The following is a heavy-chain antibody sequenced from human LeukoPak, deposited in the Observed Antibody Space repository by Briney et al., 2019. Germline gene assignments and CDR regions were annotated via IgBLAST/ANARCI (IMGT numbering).Heavy chain of an antibody. CDR3: ARRWGDY. J-gene: IGHJ4*02. Sequence: GGFLRLSCEASGVSFISYWMNWVRQAPGKGLEWVANIKQDGSEKYYVDSVKGRFTISRDNAKKSLYLQMNSLRADDTAVYYCARRWGDYWGQGTLVTVSS. CDR1: GVSFISYW. CDR2: IKQDGSEK. D-gene: IGHD4-23*01. V-gene: IGHV3-7*01.